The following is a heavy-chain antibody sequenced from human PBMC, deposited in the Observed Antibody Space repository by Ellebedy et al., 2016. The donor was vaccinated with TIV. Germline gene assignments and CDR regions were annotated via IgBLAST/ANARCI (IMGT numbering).Heavy chain of an antibody. CDR2: IWYDGSKT. V-gene: IGHV3-33*01. CDR1: GFNFGHYG. J-gene: IGHJ5*02. CDR3: ARGRRGLRLVAASAIDL. Sequence: GESLKISCAASGFNFGHYGMHWVRQAPGKGLEWVAIIWYDGSKTYYLDSVKGRFTISRDNSQHTLYLELNSLRVEDTAVYYCARGRRGLRLVAASAIDLWGRGTQVTVSS. D-gene: IGHD2-15*01.